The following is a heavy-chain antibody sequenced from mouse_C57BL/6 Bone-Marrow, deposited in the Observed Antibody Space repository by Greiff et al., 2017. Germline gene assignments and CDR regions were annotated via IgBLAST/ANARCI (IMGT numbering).Heavy chain of an antibody. D-gene: IGHD2-4*01. CDR1: GYTFTSYG. CDR3: ARSGNDYDENY. V-gene: IGHV1-81*01. Sequence: VQLQQSGAELARPGASVKLSCKASGYTFTSYGISWVKQRTGQGLEWIGEIYPRSGNTYYNEKFKGKATLTADKSSSTAYMELRSLTSEDSAVYFCARSGNDYDENYWGQGTTLTVSA. J-gene: IGHJ2*01. CDR2: IYPRSGNT.